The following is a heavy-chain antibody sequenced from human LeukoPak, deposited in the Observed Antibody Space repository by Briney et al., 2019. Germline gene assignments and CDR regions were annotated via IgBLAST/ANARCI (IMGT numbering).Heavy chain of an antibody. V-gene: IGHV3-20*04. Sequence: GGSLRLSCAASGFTFDDYGMSWVRQPPGKGLEWVSGINWDGGSTGYADSVKGRFTIPRDNAKNSLYLQMNSLRAEDTALYYCARQTYDSDVDYWGQGTLVTVSS. D-gene: IGHD3-10*01. CDR2: INWDGGST. CDR3: ARQTYDSDVDY. J-gene: IGHJ4*02. CDR1: GFTFDDYG.